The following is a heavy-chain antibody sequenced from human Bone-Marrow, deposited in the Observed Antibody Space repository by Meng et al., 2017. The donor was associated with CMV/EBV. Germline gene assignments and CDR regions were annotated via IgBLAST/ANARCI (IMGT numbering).Heavy chain of an antibody. CDR2: ISYDGSNK. Sequence: GASLKISCAASGFTFSSYAMHWVRQAPGKGLEWVAVISYDGSNKYYADSVKGRFTISRDNSKNTLYLQMNSLRAEDTAVYYCARVRGNYVWYFDYWGQGTLVTFSS. J-gene: IGHJ4*02. CDR3: ARVRGNYVWYFDY. D-gene: IGHD3-16*01. V-gene: IGHV3-30-3*01. CDR1: GFTFSSYA.